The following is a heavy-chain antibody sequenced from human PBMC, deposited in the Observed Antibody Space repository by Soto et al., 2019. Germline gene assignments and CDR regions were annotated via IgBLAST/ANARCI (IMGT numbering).Heavy chain of an antibody. V-gene: IGHV3-30*03. D-gene: IGHD6-13*01. CDR3: ATWRGLAAAGQIDY. J-gene: IGHJ4*02. CDR2: ISYDGSNK. Sequence: QVQLVESGGGVVQPGRSLRLSCAASGFTFSSYGMHWVRQAPGKGLEWVAVISYDGSNKYYADSVKGRFTISRDNSKNTLYLQMNSLRAEDTAVYYCATWRGLAAAGQIDYWGQGTLVTVSS. CDR1: GFTFSSYG.